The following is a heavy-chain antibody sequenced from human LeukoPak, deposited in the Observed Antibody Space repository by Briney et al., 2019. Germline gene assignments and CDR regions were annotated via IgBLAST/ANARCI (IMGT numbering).Heavy chain of an antibody. CDR3: AREGSVRGFRGRYEAY. D-gene: IGHD3-10*02. V-gene: IGHV1-69*01. Sequence: SVKVSCKASGGTFSSYAISWVRQAPGQGLEWMGGIIPIFGTANYAQKFQGRVTITADESTSTAYMELSSLRSEDTAVYYCAREGSVRGFRGRYEAYWGQGTLVTVSS. CDR2: IIPIFGTA. J-gene: IGHJ4*02. CDR1: GGTFSSYA.